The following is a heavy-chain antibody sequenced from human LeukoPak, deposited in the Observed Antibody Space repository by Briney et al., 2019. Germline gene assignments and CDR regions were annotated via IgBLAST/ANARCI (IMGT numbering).Heavy chain of an antibody. J-gene: IGHJ3*02. CDR3: AXXRGXRYDAFXI. D-gene: IGHD6-25*01. Sequence: PXXSLRXXCAASGFTVSSNYMSWVRQAPGKGLEWVSVIYSGGSTYYTDSVTGRFTISRDKSKNTRYLTMNSMRAEDTAGYYFAXXRGXRYDAFXIWGQGTXVTVSS. CDR1: GFTVSSNY. V-gene: IGHV3-66*01. CDR2: IYSGGST.